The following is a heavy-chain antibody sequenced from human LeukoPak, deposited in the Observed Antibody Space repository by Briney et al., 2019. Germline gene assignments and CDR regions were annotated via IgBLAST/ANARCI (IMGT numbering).Heavy chain of an antibody. CDR3: ASADYGDYGVGVDY. CDR2: ISGSGTRT. Sequence: PGGSLRLSCAASGFTFSDYAMSWVRQAPGKGLEWVSGISGSGTRTFYADSVRGRFTISRDNSKNTLYLQMNSLRAEDTAVYYCASADYGDYGVGVDYWGQGTLVTVSS. D-gene: IGHD4-17*01. J-gene: IGHJ4*02. V-gene: IGHV3-23*01. CDR1: GFTFSDYA.